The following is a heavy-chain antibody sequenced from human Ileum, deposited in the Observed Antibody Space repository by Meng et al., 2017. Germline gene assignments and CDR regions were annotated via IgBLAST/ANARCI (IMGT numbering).Heavy chain of an antibody. CDR3: ARHDYGDPTAAFDY. CDR2: IHHSGTT. D-gene: IGHD4-17*01. Sequence: QGQLQGSGPGLVKPSGTLSLTSAVSGASISTSNLWNWVRQPPGKGLEWIGEIHHSGTTNYNPSLKSRVTISLDKSKNQFSLELRSVTAADTAVYYCARHDYGDPTAAFDYWGQGTLVTVSS. J-gene: IGHJ4*02. CDR1: GASISTSNL. V-gene: IGHV4-4*02.